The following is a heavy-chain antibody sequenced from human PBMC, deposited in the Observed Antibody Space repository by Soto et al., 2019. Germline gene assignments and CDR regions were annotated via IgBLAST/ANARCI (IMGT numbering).Heavy chain of an antibody. V-gene: IGHV1-2*02. Sequence: ASVKVSCKASGYSFTDYYMHWVRQAPGQGLEWMGWIHPNSGATKFAQKFQGRVTMTRDTSISTAYLELSRLTSDDTAVYHCARAGLTTLESAMTYWGQGTLVTVSS. D-gene: IGHD1-1*01. CDR3: ARAGLTTLESAMTY. J-gene: IGHJ4*02. CDR2: IHPNSGAT. CDR1: GYSFTDYY.